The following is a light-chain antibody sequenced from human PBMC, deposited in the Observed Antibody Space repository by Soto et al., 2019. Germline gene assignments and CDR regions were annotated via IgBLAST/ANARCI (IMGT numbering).Light chain of an antibody. CDR3: SLFKSSSTLDVL. CDR2: DVS. V-gene: IGLV2-14*01. J-gene: IGLJ2*01. Sequence: QSALTQPASVSGSPGQSITISCTGTSSDVGGYNYVFWYQQHPGKAPKLRIYDVSNRPSGVSNRFSGSKSGNTASLTISGLQAEDEADYYCSLFKSSSTLDVLFGGGTKVTVL. CDR1: SSDVGGYNY.